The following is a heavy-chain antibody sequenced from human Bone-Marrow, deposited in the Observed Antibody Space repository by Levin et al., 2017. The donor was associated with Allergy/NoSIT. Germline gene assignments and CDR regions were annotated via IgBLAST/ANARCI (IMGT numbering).Heavy chain of an antibody. D-gene: IGHD3-10*01. V-gene: IGHV4-34*01. J-gene: IGHJ4*02. Sequence: SETLSLTCAVYGGSFSGYYWSWIRQPPGKGLEWIGEINHSGSTNYNPSLKSRVTISVDTSKNQFSLKLSSVTAADTAVYYCARLPRYYYGSGSQNPDWFDYWGQGTLVTVSS. CDR1: GGSFSGYY. CDR2: INHSGST. CDR3: ARLPRYYYGSGSQNPDWFDY.